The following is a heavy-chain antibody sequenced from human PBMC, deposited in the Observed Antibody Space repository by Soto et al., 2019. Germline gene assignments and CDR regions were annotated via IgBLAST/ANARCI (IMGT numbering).Heavy chain of an antibody. D-gene: IGHD3-3*01. Sequence: GGSLRLSCAASGFTFHSHAMHWVCQAPGKGLEWVAVTSYDGSNKYYADSVKGRFTISRDNSKNTLYLQMNSLRAEDTAVYYCARDGKSTYYDFWSGYLTPDYYYGMDVSGQGTTVTVSS. CDR2: TSYDGSNK. J-gene: IGHJ6*02. V-gene: IGHV3-30-3*01. CDR3: ARDGKSTYYDFWSGYLTPDYYYGMDV. CDR1: GFTFHSHA.